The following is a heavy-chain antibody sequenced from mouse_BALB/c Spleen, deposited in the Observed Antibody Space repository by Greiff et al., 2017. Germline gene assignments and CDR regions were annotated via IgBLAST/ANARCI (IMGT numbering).Heavy chain of an antibody. Sequence: QVQLQQSGAELVRPGVSVKISCKGSGYTFTDYAMHWVKQSHAKSLEWIGVISTYYGDASYNQKFKGKATMTVDKSSSTAYMELARLTSEDSAIYYCAREGGNYACFAYWGQGTLVTVSA. CDR1: GYTFTDYA. D-gene: IGHD2-1*01. CDR3: AREGGNYACFAY. CDR2: ISTYYGDA. J-gene: IGHJ3*01. V-gene: IGHV1S137*01.